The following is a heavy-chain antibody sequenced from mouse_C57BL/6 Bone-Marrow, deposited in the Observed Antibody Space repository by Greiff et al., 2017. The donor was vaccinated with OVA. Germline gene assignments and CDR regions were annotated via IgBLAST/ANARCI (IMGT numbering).Heavy chain of an antibody. V-gene: IGHV10-3*01. D-gene: IGHD2-3*01. CDR3: VRDYGDGYFYWYFDV. Sequence: VQGVESGGGLVQPKGSLKLSCAASGFTFNTYAMHWVRQAPGKGLEWVARIRSKSSNYATYYADSVKDRFTISRDDSQSMLYLQMNNLKTEDTAMYYCVRDYGDGYFYWYFDVWGTGTTVTVSS. J-gene: IGHJ1*03. CDR2: IRSKSSNYAT. CDR1: GFTFNTYA.